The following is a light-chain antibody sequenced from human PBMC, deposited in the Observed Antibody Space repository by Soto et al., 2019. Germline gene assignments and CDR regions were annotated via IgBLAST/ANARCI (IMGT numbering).Light chain of an antibody. J-gene: IGLJ2*01. CDR1: SSDVGGYNY. Sequence: QSALTQPASVSGSPGQSITISCTGTSSDVGGYNYVSWYQQHPGKAPKLMIYDVSHRPSGVSDRFSGSKSGNTASLTISGLQAEDEADYYCRSYTSSSTLVVFGGGTQLTVL. V-gene: IGLV2-14*01. CDR2: DVS. CDR3: RSYTSSSTLVV.